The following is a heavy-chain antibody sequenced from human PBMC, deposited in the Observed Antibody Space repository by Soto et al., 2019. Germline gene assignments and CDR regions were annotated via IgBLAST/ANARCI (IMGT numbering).Heavy chain of an antibody. Sequence: GGSLRLSCAASGFTFSRFELHWVRQAPGRELEWISYISSSGSTAYYASSVEGRFTISRDNANNSVYLQMDSLRAEDTALYYCTRAAWFPYLSFYWGQGALVTVPS. CDR1: GFTFSRFE. D-gene: IGHD3-10*01. CDR2: ISSSGSTA. CDR3: TRAAWFPYLSFY. V-gene: IGHV3-48*03. J-gene: IGHJ4*02.